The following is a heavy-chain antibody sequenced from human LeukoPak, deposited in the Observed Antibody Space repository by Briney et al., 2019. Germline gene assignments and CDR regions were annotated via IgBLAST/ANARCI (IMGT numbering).Heavy chain of an antibody. V-gene: IGHV3-11*03. CDR3: ASLTYYFDSSGYYPGYFQH. CDR2: ISSSNSYT. J-gene: IGHJ1*01. CDR1: GFTFSDYY. D-gene: IGHD3-22*01. Sequence: PGGSLRLSCAASGFTFSDYYMSWIRQAPGKGLEGVSYISSSNSYTNYADSVKGRFYADSVKGRFTISRDNAKNSLYLQMNSLRAEDTAVYYCASLTYYFDSSGYYPGYFQHWGQGTLVTVSS.